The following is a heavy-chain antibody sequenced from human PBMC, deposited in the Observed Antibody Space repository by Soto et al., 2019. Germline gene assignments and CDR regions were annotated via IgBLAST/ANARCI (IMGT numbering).Heavy chain of an antibody. J-gene: IGHJ4*02. CDR3: AREPGWYWSWELPRKRAAPLDY. D-gene: IGHD1-26*01. CDR1: GYTFTSYG. Sequence: ASVKVSCKASGYTFTSYGISWVRQAPGQGLEWMGWISAYSGKTNYAQKLQGRVTMTTDTSTSTAYMELRSLRSDDTAVYYCAREPGWYWSWELPRKRAAPLDYWGQGTLVTVSS. CDR2: ISAYSGKT. V-gene: IGHV1-18*04.